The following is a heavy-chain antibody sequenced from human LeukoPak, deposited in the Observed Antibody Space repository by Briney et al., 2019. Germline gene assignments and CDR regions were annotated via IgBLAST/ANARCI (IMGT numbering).Heavy chain of an antibody. CDR1: GGSFSGYY. V-gene: IGHV4-34*01. Sequence: SETLSLTCAVYGGSFSGYYWSWIRQPPGKGLEWIGEINHSRSTNYNPSLKSRVTISVDTSKNQFSLKLSSVTAADTAVYYCARVDTAMVRNFDYWGQGTLVTVSS. D-gene: IGHD5-18*01. CDR2: INHSRST. CDR3: ARVDTAMVRNFDY. J-gene: IGHJ4*02.